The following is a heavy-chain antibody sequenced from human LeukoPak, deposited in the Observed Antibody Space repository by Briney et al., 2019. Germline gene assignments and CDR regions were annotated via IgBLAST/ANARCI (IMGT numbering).Heavy chain of an antibody. J-gene: IGHJ6*03. Sequence: ASVKVSCRASSYNLSTYDINWVRQAPGQGLEWMGWISAYNGNTKYAQRLQGRVTFTTDTSTNTAYMELRSLTSDDTAVYYCARGYCSSTSCSYYYYYMDVWGKGTTVTVSS. D-gene: IGHD2-2*01. CDR1: SYNLSTYD. CDR3: ARGYCSSTSCSYYYYYMDV. V-gene: IGHV1-18*01. CDR2: ISAYNGNT.